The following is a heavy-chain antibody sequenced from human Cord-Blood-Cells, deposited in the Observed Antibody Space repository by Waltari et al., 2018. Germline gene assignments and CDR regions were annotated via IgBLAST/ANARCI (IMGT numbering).Heavy chain of an antibody. CDR2: IYSGGST. J-gene: IGHJ4*02. V-gene: IGHV3-53*01. CDR3: ARDGDVDTAMVTYY. D-gene: IGHD5-18*01. Sequence: EVQLVESGGGLIQPGGSLRLSCAASGFTVSSNYMSWVRQAPGKGLEWVSVIYSGGSTYYADSVKGRFTISRDNAKNTLYLQMNSLRAEDTAVYYCARDGDVDTAMVTYYWGQGTLVTVSS. CDR1: GFTVSSNY.